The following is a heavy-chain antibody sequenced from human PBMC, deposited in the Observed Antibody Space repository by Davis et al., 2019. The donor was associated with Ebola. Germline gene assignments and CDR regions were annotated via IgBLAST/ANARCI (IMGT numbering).Heavy chain of an antibody. CDR3: AREVGETKLDQ. CDR1: SGTFCSYT. CDR2: VIPVFGTT. J-gene: IGHJ4*02. Sequence: SAQVSSYASSGTFCSYTITWVRQPPAQGLAWMGWVIPVFGTTNYAQKFQGRVTLTADESTSTAYMELTNLRSADTAVYYCAREVGETKLDQWGQGTLVTVSS. V-gene: IGHV1-69*13. D-gene: IGHD1-26*01.